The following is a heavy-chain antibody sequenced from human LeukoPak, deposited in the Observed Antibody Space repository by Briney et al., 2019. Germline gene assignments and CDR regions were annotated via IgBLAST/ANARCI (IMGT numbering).Heavy chain of an antibody. V-gene: IGHV4-39*01. D-gene: IGHD6-13*01. Sequence: SETLSLTCTVSGGSISSSSYYWGWIRQPPGKGLEWIGTIYYNGNTYYNPSLKSRVTISEDTSRNQFSLKLSSVTAADTAIYYCARLPSGYTSSLGVFDYWGQGTLVTASS. CDR2: IYYNGNT. J-gene: IGHJ4*02. CDR1: GGSISSSSYY. CDR3: ARLPSGYTSSLGVFDY.